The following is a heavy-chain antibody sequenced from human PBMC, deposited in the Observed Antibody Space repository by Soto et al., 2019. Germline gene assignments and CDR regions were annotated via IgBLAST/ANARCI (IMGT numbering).Heavy chain of an antibody. CDR3: ASVKGDSYCEDDP. CDR2: IYYSGST. Sequence: QVQLQESGPGLVKPSETLSLTCTVSGGSISSYYWSWIRQPPGKGLEWIGYIYYSGSTNYNPSLESRVTISVDTAKNQFSLKLSSVTAAATAVYYCASVKGDSYCEDDPGGKGTLVTVSS. V-gene: IGHV4-59*01. CDR1: GGSISSYY. J-gene: IGHJ5*02. D-gene: IGHD1-26*01.